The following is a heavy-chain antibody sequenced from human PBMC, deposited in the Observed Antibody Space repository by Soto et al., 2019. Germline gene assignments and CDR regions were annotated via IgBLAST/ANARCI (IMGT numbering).Heavy chain of an antibody. CDR2: ISYDGSNK. Sequence: QVQLVESGGGVVQPGRSLRLSCAASGFTFSSYAMHWVRQAPGKGLEWVAVISYDGSNKYYADSVKGRFTISRDNSKNTLYLQMNSLRAEDTAVYYCASHWNWFDPWGQGTLVTVSS. J-gene: IGHJ5*02. CDR1: GFTFSSYA. V-gene: IGHV3-30-3*01. CDR3: ASHWNWFDP. D-gene: IGHD1-1*01.